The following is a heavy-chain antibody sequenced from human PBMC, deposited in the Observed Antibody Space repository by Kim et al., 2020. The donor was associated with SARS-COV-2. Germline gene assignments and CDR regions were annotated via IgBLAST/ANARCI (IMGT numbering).Heavy chain of an antibody. CDR1: GGSFSGYY. CDR2: INHSGST. D-gene: IGHD3-9*01. V-gene: IGHV4-34*01. Sequence: SETLSLTCAVYGGSFSGYYWSWIRQPPGKGLEWIGEINHSGSTNYNPSLKSRVTISVDTSKNQFSLKLSSVTAADTAVYYCARDGYDILTRDFDYWGQGTLVTVSS. CDR3: ARDGYDILTRDFDY. J-gene: IGHJ4*02.